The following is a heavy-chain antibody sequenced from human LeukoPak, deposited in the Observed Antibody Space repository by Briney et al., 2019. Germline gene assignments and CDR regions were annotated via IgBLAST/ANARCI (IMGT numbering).Heavy chain of an antibody. CDR3: ARRQLGPRLWDAFDV. Sequence: GGSLRLSCAASGFTFSIYTMNWVRQAPGRGPEWVAYISSTSVSIDYADSVKGRFYISRENAKNSLYLQINSLRAEDTAVYYCARRQLGPRLWDAFDVWGQGTVVTVSS. D-gene: IGHD7-27*01. J-gene: IGHJ3*01. V-gene: IGHV3-48*04. CDR2: ISSTSVSI. CDR1: GFTFSIYT.